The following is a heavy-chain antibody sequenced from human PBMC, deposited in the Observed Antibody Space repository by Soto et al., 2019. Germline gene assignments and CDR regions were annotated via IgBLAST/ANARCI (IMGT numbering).Heavy chain of an antibody. CDR3: VSLAR. V-gene: IGHV1-8*01. J-gene: IGHJ4*02. CDR2: MSPNSGDT. CDR1: GYTFTNYD. Sequence: QVQLVQSGAEVRKPGASVTVSCKASGYTFTNYDINWVRQATGQGLEWMGWMSPNSGDTGCAQKFQGRVTLTRNASISPAYMELSSLRSDDTAVYYCVSLARWGQGTLVTVSS.